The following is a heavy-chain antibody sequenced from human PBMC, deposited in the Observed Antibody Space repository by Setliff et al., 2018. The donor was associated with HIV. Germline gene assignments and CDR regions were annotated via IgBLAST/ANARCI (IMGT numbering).Heavy chain of an antibody. Sequence: GASVKVSCKASGYTFTSYGISWVRQAPGQGLEWMGWISAYNGNTNSAQKVQGRVTITADESTSTAYMELYNLRSEDTAMYYCTRGRGIIGALVYWGQGTLVTVSS. CDR1: GYTFTSYG. V-gene: IGHV1-18*01. J-gene: IGHJ4*02. CDR2: ISAYNGNT. D-gene: IGHD2-21*01. CDR3: TRGRGIIGALVY.